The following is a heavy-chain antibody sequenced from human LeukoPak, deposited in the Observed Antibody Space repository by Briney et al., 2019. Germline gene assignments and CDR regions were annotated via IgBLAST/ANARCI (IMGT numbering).Heavy chain of an antibody. J-gene: IGHJ4*02. CDR1: GYTFTGYY. Sequence: GASVKVSCKASGYTFTGYYMHWVRQAPGQGLEWMGIINPSGGSTSYAQKFQGRVTMTRDTSTSTVYMELSSLRSEDTAVYYCARSYYYGSGIYSAFDYWGQGTLVTVSS. CDR2: INPSGGST. D-gene: IGHD3-10*01. CDR3: ARSYYYGSGIYSAFDY. V-gene: IGHV1-46*01.